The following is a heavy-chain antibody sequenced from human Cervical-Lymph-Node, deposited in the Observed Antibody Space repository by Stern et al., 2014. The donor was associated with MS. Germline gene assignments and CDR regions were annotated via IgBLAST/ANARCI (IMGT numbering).Heavy chain of an antibody. CDR2: IMPLFGTT. V-gene: IGHV1-69*01. CDR3: VRDQGGIAAS. Sequence: QVQLVQSGAEVKQPGSSMKVSCKASGGTLSNIEISWVRQAPGQGLEWVGGIMPLFGTTNYAQQVQGRVTIVADESTNTVNMELSRLRSEDTAVYYCVRDQGGIAASWGQGTLVTVSS. J-gene: IGHJ4*02. D-gene: IGHD6-13*01. CDR1: GGTLSNIE.